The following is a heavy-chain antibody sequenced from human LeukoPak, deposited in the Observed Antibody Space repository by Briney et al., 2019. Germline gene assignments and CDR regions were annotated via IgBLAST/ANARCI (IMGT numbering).Heavy chain of an antibody. CDR2: INQDGSEK. Sequence: PGGSLRLSCAASGFTFSSYWMSWVRQAPGKGLEGVANINQDGSEKYYVDSVKGRFTISRDNAKNSLYLQMNSLRAEDTAVYYCAREDCCGGSCYFDYWGQGTLVTVSS. CDR3: AREDCCGGSCYFDY. V-gene: IGHV3-7*03. J-gene: IGHJ4*02. CDR1: GFTFSSYW. D-gene: IGHD2-15*01.